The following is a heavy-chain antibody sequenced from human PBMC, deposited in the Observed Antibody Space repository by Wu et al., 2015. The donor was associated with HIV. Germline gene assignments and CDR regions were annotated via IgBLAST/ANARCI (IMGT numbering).Heavy chain of an antibody. CDR3: AREAIWFGESNAFDI. J-gene: IGHJ3*02. V-gene: IGHV1-2*02. CDR1: GYTFTGYY. Sequence: QVQLVRSGAEVKKPGASVKVSCKASGYTFTGYYMHWVRQAPGQGLEWMGWIDPNSGGTNYAQKFQGRVTMTRDTSISTAYMELSRLRSDDTAVYYCAREAIWFGESNAFDIWGQGTMVTVSS. CDR2: IDPNSGGT. D-gene: IGHD3-10*01.